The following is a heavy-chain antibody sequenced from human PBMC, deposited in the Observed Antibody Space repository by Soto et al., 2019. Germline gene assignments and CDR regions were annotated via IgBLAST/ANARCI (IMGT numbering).Heavy chain of an antibody. V-gene: IGHV4-59*01. J-gene: IGHJ5*02. CDR2: IYYSGST. Sequence: PSETLSLTCTVSGGSISSYYWSWIRQPPGKGLKWIGYIYYSGSTNYNPSLKSRVTISVDTSKNQFSLKLSSVTAADTAVYYCARVTYYYGSGSYTPTFGPWGQGTLVTVSS. D-gene: IGHD3-10*01. CDR3: ARVTYYYGSGSYTPTFGP. CDR1: GGSISSYY.